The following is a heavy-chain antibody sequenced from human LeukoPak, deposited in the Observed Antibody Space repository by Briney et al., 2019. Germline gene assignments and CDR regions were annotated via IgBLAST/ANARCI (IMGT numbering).Heavy chain of an antibody. J-gene: IGHJ4*02. Sequence: PSETLSLTCAVYVGSFSGYYWSCIRQPPGKGVEWSGEIIHVVSTNYNPSLKSRVTISVDTSKNQFSLKLSSVTAADTAVYYCARIEGGCSSTSCYFEWGQGTLVTVSS. D-gene: IGHD2-2*01. V-gene: IGHV4-34*12. CDR1: VGSFSGYY. CDR2: IIHVVST. CDR3: ARIEGGCSSTSCYFE.